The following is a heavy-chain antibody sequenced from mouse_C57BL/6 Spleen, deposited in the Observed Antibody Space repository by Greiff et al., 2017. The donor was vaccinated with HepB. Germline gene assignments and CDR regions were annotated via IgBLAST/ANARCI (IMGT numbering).Heavy chain of an antibody. V-gene: IGHV1-26*01. CDR3: ASGKGVRAWFAY. D-gene: IGHD5-1*01. CDR1: GYTFTDYY. J-gene: IGHJ3*01. Sequence: EVQLQQSGPELVKPGASVKISCKASGYTFTDYYMNWVKQSHGKSLEWIGDINPNNGGTSYNQKFKGKATLTVDKSSSTAYMELSSLTSEDSAVYYCASGKGVRAWFAYWGQGTLVTVSA. CDR2: INPNNGGT.